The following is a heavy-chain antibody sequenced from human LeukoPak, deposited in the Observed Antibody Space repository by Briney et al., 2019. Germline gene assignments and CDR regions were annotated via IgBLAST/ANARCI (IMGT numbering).Heavy chain of an antibody. CDR2: INPNSGGT. V-gene: IGHV1-2*02. CDR1: GYTFTGYY. J-gene: IGHJ4*02. D-gene: IGHD5-12*01. CDR3: ARYSGYDEPFEY. Sequence: ASVKVSCKASGYTFTGYYMHWVRQAPGQAPEWMGWINPNSGGTSYAQKFQGRVTMTRDTSVTTAYMELSRLRSDDTAVYYCARYSGYDEPFEYWGQGTLVTVSS.